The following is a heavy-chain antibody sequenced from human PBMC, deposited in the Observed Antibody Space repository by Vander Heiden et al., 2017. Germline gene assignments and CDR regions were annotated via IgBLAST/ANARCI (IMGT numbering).Heavy chain of an antibody. CDR1: GFTFSTSG. D-gene: IGHD3-3*01. J-gene: IGHJ4*02. V-gene: IGHV3-30*18. CDR2: VSYDETYK. CDR3: ANSGTIDFWTGHRAFFDN. Sequence: QVQLVESGGGVVQPGRSLRLSCAASGFTFSTSGMHWVRQAPGKGLEWVAGVSYDETYKYYGDSVKGRFTISRDNSKNTLFLQMNILRPEDTAVYYCANSGTIDFWTGHRAFFDNWGQGILVSVSS.